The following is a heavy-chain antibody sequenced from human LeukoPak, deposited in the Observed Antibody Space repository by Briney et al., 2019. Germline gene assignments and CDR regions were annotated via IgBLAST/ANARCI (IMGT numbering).Heavy chain of an antibody. CDR3: ARRGAKVTAREYYFDY. V-gene: IGHV4-34*01. D-gene: IGHD2-21*02. CDR2: INHSGST. CDR1: GGSFSGYY. J-gene: IGHJ4*02. Sequence: SETLSLACAVYGGSFSGYYWSWIRQPPGKGLEWIGEINHSGSTNYNPSLKSRVTISVDTSKNQFSLKLSSVTAADTAVYYCARRGAKVTAREYYFDYWGQGTLVTVSS.